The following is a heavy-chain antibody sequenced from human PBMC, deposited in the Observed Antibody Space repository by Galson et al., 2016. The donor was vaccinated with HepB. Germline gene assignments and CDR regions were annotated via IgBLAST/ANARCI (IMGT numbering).Heavy chain of an antibody. Sequence: SLSLSCAASGFSFSDYYMSWIRQAPEKGLEWVSYIRGNSSYIDYADSLRGRFTIYRDNVKKSLYLQMDSLRADDPGVYYCARGPAFDLWGQGTVVTVSS. V-gene: IGHV3-11*06. J-gene: IGHJ3*01. CDR2: IRGNSSYI. CDR1: GFSFSDYY. CDR3: ARGPAFDL.